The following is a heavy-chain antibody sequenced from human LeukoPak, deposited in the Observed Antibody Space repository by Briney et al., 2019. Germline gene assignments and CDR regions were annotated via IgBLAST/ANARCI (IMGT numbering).Heavy chain of an antibody. CDR2: IYYSGST. CDR1: VGSISSYY. CDR3: ARGIGSSGYYYRSDAFDI. D-gene: IGHD3-22*01. Sequence: SETLSLTCTVSVGSISSYYWSWIRQPPGKGLEWIGYIYYSGSTNYNPSLKSRVTISVDTSKNQFSLKLSSVTAADTAVYYCARGIGSSGYYYRSDAFDIWGQGTMVTVSS. J-gene: IGHJ3*02. V-gene: IGHV4-59*01.